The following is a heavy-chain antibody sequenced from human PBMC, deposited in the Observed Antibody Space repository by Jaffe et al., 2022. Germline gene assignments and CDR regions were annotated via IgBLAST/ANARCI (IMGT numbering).Heavy chain of an antibody. J-gene: IGHJ4*02. CDR2: IYTSGST. CDR3: ARGARTTVVTPLSYFDY. D-gene: IGHD4-17*01. Sequence: QVQLQESGPGLVKPSQTLSLTCTVSGGSISSGSYYWSWIRQPAGKGLEWIGRIYTSGSTNYNPSLKSRVTISVDTSKNQFSLKLSSVTAADTAVYYCARGARTTVVTPLSYFDYWGQGTLVTVSS. V-gene: IGHV4-61*02. CDR1: GGSISSGSYY.